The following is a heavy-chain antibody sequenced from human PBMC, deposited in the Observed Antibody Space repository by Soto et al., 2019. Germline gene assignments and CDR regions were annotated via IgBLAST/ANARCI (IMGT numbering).Heavy chain of an antibody. J-gene: IGHJ4*02. D-gene: IGHD6-19*01. CDR1: GGSISSGGYS. V-gene: IGHV4-30-2*01. CDR2: IYHGGST. Sequence: SETLSLTCAVSGGSISSGGYSWSWIRQPPGKGLEWIGYIYHGGSTYYNPSLKSRVTISVDRSKNQFSLKLSSVTAADTAVYYCARTSGWYGEFDYWGQGTLVTVSS. CDR3: ARTSGWYGEFDY.